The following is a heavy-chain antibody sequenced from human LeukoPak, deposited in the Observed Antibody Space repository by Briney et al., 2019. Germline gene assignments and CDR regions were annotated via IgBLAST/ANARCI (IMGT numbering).Heavy chain of an antibody. D-gene: IGHD3-22*01. V-gene: IGHV3-7*01. CDR3: ARDYYDSTLS. Sequence: GGSLRLSCAASGFTVSSNYMSWVRQAPGEGLEWVANIEQDGSQKYYVDSVKGRFTISRDNAKNSLYLQMNSLRAEDTAVYYCARDYYDSTLSWGQGTLVTVSS. J-gene: IGHJ5*02. CDR1: GFTVSSNY. CDR2: IEQDGSQK.